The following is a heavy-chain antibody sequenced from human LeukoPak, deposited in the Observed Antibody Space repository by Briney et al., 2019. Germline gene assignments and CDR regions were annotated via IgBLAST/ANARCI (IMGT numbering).Heavy chain of an antibody. V-gene: IGHV1-2*02. J-gene: IGHJ4*02. Sequence: ASVKVSCKASGYTFTGYYMHWVRQAPGQGLEWMGWINPNSGGTNYAQKLQGRVTMTRDTSISTAYMELSSLRSDDTAVYYCAREVNYDILTGYNGYWGQGTLVTVSS. CDR1: GYTFTGYY. CDR2: INPNSGGT. D-gene: IGHD3-9*01. CDR3: AREVNYDILTGYNGY.